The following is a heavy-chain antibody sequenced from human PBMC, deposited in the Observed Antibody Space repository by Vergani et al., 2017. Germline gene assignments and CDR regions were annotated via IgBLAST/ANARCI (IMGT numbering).Heavy chain of an antibody. CDR1: GSTFSTHW. D-gene: IGHD1-26*01. CDR2: IYPGDSDL. Sequence: EVQLVQSGADAKKPGESLKISCVGSGSTFSTHWIGWLRQTPEKGLEWMGIIYPGDSDLRYHPLFEGHVTISADGSITTAYLQWRSLKASDSGIYYGVRRRNSGRYPRGDFQYWGQGALVIVSS. J-gene: IGHJ1*01. CDR3: VRRRNSGRYPRGDFQY. V-gene: IGHV5-51*01.